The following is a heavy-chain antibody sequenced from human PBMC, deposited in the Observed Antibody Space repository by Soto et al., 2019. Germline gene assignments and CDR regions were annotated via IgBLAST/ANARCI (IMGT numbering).Heavy chain of an antibody. CDR2: IHYNGNT. D-gene: IGHD2-2*03. CDR1: GGSITSNNW. J-gene: IGHJ4*02. V-gene: IGHV4-4*02. Sequence: SETLSLTCAVSGGSITSNNWWSWVRQPPGKGLEWIGNIHYNGNTKYSPSLKSRVTMSVDTSKNHFSLKLISVTTADTAVYFCAREGNLGRWIQPLDSWGQGTLVTVSS. CDR3: AREGNLGRWIQPLDS.